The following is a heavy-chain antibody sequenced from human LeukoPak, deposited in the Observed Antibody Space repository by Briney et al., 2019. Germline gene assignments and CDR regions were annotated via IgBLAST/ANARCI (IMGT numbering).Heavy chain of an antibody. CDR2: MYSGGST. V-gene: IGHV3-66*01. CDR3: AKCAPEDYDFGSGYYPLDY. D-gene: IGHD3-3*01. J-gene: IGHJ4*02. Sequence: GGSLRLSCAASGFTVSSNYMSWVRQAPGKGLERVSVMYSGGSTYYADSVKGRFTISRDNSKNTLYLQMSSLRADDTAVYYCAKCAPEDYDFGSGYYPLDYWGQGILVTVSS. CDR1: GFTVSSNY.